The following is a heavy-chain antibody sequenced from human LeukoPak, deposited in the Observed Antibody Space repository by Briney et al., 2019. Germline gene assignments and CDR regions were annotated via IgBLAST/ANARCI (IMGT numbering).Heavy chain of an antibody. CDR1: GFTFSRYW. Sequence: PGGSLRLSCAASGFTFSRYWMTWVRQAPGKGLEWVANIRQDGIEKNYVDSVKGRFTISRDNAKNSLYLQMNSLRVEDTAVYYCARDKMQQSTEGSNFDHWGQGTLVTVSS. CDR2: IRQDGIEK. J-gene: IGHJ4*02. V-gene: IGHV3-7*01. CDR3: ARDKMQQSTEGSNFDH. D-gene: IGHD6-13*01.